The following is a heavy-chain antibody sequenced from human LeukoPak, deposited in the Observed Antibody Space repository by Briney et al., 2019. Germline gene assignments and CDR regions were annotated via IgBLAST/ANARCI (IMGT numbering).Heavy chain of an antibody. CDR3: ARDFRNAGDY. CDR1: GFTFSSYW. D-gene: IGHD1-14*01. Sequence: GGSLRLSCAASGFTFSSYWINWVRQAPGKGLEWVANMNQDGSDKYYVDSVRDRFTISRDNAKNLLYLQMNSLRAEDTAVYYCARDFRNAGDYWGQGTLVTVSS. CDR2: MNQDGSDK. V-gene: IGHV3-7*01. J-gene: IGHJ4*02.